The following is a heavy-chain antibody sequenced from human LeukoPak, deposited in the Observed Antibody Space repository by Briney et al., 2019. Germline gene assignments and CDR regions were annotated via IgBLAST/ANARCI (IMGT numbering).Heavy chain of an antibody. CDR3: ARDISPYYYDSSGYYYDAFDI. D-gene: IGHD3-22*01. V-gene: IGHV3-21*01. J-gene: IGHJ3*02. CDR1: GFTFSSYS. CDR2: INSRSSYI. Sequence: GGSLRLSCAASGFTFSSYSMNWVRQAPGEGLEWVSSINSRSSYIYYADSVKGRFTISRDNAKNSLDLQMNSLRAEDTAVYYCARDISPYYYDSSGYYYDAFDIWGQGTMVTVSS.